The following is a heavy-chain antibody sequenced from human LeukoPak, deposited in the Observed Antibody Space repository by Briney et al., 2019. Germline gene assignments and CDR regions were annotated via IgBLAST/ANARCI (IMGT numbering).Heavy chain of an antibody. J-gene: IGHJ4*02. CDR1: GFTFSSYS. V-gene: IGHV3-21*01. CDR3: ARENGDTMVRGVIITRGYFDY. CDR2: ISSSSSYI. Sequence: GGSLRLSCAASGFTFSSYSMNWVRQAPGKGLEWVSSISSSSSYIYYADSVKGRFTISRDNAKNSLYLQMNSLRAEDTAVYYCARENGDTMVRGVIITRGYFDYWGQGTLVTVSS. D-gene: IGHD3-10*01.